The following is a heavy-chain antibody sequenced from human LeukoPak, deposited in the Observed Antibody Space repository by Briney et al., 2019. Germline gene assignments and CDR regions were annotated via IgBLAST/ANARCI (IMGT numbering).Heavy chain of an antibody. CDR2: IKSKTDGGTT. CDR1: GFTFSNAW. D-gene: IGHD3-22*01. CDR3: TTRQNYYDSSGYYSSLYYFDY. Sequence: GGSLRLSCAASGFTFSNAWMSWDRQAPGKGLEWVGRIKSKTDGGTTDYAAPVKGRFTISRDDSKNTLYLQMNSLKTEDTAVYYCTTRQNYYDSSGYYSSLYYFDYWGQGTLVTVSS. V-gene: IGHV3-15*01. J-gene: IGHJ4*02.